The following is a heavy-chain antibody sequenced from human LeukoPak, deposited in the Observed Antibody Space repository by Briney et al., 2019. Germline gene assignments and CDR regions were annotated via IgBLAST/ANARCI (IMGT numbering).Heavy chain of an antibody. CDR2: IGGSGGNT. D-gene: IGHD2-21*02. J-gene: IGHJ4*02. CDR1: GFTVSGYA. Sequence: PAGSLRLSCAASGFTVSGYAMAWVRQAPGKGLEWVSGIGGSGGNTYYADSVKGRFTISRDKSKNTLYLQMNSLRAEDTAVYYCAKSSGFVVVTLFEYWGQGTLVTVSS. V-gene: IGHV3-23*01. CDR3: AKSSGFVVVTLFEY.